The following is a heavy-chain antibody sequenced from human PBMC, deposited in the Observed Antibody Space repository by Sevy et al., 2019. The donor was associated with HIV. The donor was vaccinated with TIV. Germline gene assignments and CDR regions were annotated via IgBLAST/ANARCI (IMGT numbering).Heavy chain of an antibody. Sequence: ASVKVSCKASGYTFTCYGISWVRQAPGQGLEWMGWISAYNGNTNYAQKLQGRVTMTTDTSTSTAYMELRSLRSDDTAVYYCARGGSSGWLGPGAFDIWGQGSMVTVSS. D-gene: IGHD6-19*01. V-gene: IGHV1-18*01. CDR2: ISAYNGNT. J-gene: IGHJ3*02. CDR1: GYTFTCYG. CDR3: ARGGSSGWLGPGAFDI.